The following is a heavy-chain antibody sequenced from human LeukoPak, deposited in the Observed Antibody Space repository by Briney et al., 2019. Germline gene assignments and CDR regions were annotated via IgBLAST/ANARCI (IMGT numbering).Heavy chain of an antibody. D-gene: IGHD5-12*01. CDR2: IYTSGTT. CDR1: GGSISSGSYY. V-gene: IGHV4-61*02. Sequence: PSETLSLTCTVSGGSISSGSYYWSWIRQPAGKGLEWIGRIYTSGTTYYNPSLKSRVTISLDTSKNQFSLKVNSVTAADTAVYYCARVPSGYDPNWFDPWGQGTLVTVSS. CDR3: ARVPSGYDPNWFDP. J-gene: IGHJ5*02.